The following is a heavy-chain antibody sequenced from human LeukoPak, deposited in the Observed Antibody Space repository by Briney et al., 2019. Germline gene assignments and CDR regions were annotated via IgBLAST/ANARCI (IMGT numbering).Heavy chain of an antibody. CDR3: ARVGDSSNLDY. CDR1: GGSINRSC. CDR2: IYYSGST. J-gene: IGHJ4*02. D-gene: IGHD3-22*01. Sequence: SETLSLTCTVSGGSINRSCYSWIRQPPGKGLEWIGYIYYSGSTNYNPSLKSRVTISVDTSKNQFSLKLSSVTAADTAVYYCARVGDSSNLDYWGQGTLVTVSS. V-gene: IGHV4-59*01.